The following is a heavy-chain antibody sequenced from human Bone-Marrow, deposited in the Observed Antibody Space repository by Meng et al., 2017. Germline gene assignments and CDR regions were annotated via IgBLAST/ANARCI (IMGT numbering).Heavy chain of an antibody. J-gene: IGHJ4*02. CDR1: GYTFTSYG. Sequence: ASVKVSCKASGYTFTSYGISWVRQAPGQGREWMGWISAYNGNTNYAQKLQGRVTMTTDTSTSTAYMELSSLRSEDTAVYYCARERRDTAMGDYWGQGTLVTVSS. D-gene: IGHD5-18*01. CDR2: ISAYNGNT. V-gene: IGHV1-18*01. CDR3: ARERRDTAMGDY.